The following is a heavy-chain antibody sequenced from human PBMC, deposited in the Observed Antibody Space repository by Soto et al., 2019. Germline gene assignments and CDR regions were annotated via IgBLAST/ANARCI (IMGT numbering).Heavy chain of an antibody. Sequence: VGSLRLSCSASGFTFSSYAMYWVRQSPGKGLEWVSYISSSSSTIYYADSVKGRFTISRDNAKNSLYLQMNSLRAEDTAVYYCARDLNLGSFDYWGQGTLVTVSS. J-gene: IGHJ4*02. V-gene: IGHV3-48*01. CDR3: ARDLNLGSFDY. CDR1: GFTFSSYA. CDR2: ISSSSSTI.